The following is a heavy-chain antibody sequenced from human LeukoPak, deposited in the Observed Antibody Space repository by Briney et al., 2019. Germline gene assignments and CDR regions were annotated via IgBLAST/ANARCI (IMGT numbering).Heavy chain of an antibody. J-gene: IGHJ4*02. CDR1: GFTFSSYT. Sequence: GGSLRLSCAASGFTFSSYTMNWVRQAPGKGLEWVSSITSSSSYIYSTDSVTGRFTISRDNAKNSLFLQMNSLRAEDTAVYFCARGHAVFDYWGQGTLVTVSS. CDR3: ARGHAVFDY. V-gene: IGHV3-21*01. D-gene: IGHD6-19*01. CDR2: ITSSSSYI.